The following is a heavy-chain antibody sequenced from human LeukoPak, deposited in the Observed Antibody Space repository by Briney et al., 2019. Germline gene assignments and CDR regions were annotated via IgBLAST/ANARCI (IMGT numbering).Heavy chain of an antibody. Sequence: GGSLGLSCAASGFNVNNAWMSWVRQAPGKGLEWVGRIRSKIDGGATDYAAPVKGRFTISRDDSKSTLYLQINSLKIEDTAMYYCYTSITDYWGQGTLVTVSS. CDR1: GFNVNNAW. V-gene: IGHV3-15*07. D-gene: IGHD2-21*01. CDR3: YTSITDY. CDR2: IRSKIDGGAT. J-gene: IGHJ4*02.